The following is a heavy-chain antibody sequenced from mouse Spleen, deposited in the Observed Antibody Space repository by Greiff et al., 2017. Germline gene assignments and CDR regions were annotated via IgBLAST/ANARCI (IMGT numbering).Heavy chain of an antibody. J-gene: IGHJ2*01. V-gene: IGHV3-6*01. Sequence: VQLKESGPGLVKPSQSLSLTCSVSGYSITSGYYWYWIRQLPGNKLEWMGFISYDGSNNYNPSLKNRITITRDTSKNQFFLKLNSVTTEDTATYYCAREGLYYFDYWGQGTTLTVSS. CDR3: AREGLYYFDY. CDR2: ISYDGSN. CDR1: GYSITSGYY.